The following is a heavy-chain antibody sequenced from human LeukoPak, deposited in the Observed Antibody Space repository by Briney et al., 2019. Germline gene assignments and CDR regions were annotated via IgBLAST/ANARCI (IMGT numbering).Heavy chain of an antibody. Sequence: GGSLRLSCAASGFTFSDYYMSWIRQAPGKGLEWVSYISSSGTIIYYADSVKGRFTISRDNAKNSLYLQMNSLRAEDTAVYYCARDYDFWSGYYSLLTYWGQGTLVTVSS. CDR2: ISSSGTII. V-gene: IGHV3-11*04. CDR1: GFTFSDYY. J-gene: IGHJ4*02. CDR3: ARDYDFWSGYYSLLTY. D-gene: IGHD3-3*01.